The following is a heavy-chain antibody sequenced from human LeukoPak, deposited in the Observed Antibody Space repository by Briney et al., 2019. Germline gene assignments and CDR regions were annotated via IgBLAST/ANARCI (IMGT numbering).Heavy chain of an antibody. CDR3: AREGYYGSGSPPSLCFDY. CDR1: GFTFRNYV. D-gene: IGHD3-10*01. V-gene: IGHV3-30-3*01. CDR2: TSSDLNVK. J-gene: IGHJ4*02. Sequence: GGSLGLSCAASGFTFRNYVIHWVRQAPGKGLEWVAVTSSDLNVKLYADSVKGRFTISRDNSRSTLYLQMNSLRPEDTAIYYCAREGYYGSGSPPSLCFDYWGQGTLVTVSS.